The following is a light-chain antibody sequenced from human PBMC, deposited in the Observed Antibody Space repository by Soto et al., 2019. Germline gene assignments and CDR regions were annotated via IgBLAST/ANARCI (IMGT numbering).Light chain of an antibody. J-gene: IGLJ1*01. Sequence: SYELTQPPSVSVSPGQTASITCSGDKLGDKYACWYQQKPGQSPVLVIYQDSKRPSGIPERFSGSNSGNTATLTISGTQAMGEADYYCQAWDSSTAWAVFGTGTKLTVL. CDR2: QDS. V-gene: IGLV3-1*01. CDR1: KLGDKY. CDR3: QAWDSSTAWAV.